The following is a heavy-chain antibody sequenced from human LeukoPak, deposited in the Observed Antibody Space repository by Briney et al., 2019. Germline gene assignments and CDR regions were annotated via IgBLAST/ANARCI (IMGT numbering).Heavy chain of an antibody. CDR2: INHSGST. J-gene: IGHJ3*02. D-gene: IGHD3-10*01. CDR1: GGSISSSSYY. CDR3: ARVAIIWFGVFDI. Sequence: SETLSLTCTVSGGSISSSSYYWGWIRQPPGKGLEWIGEINHSGSTNYNPSLKSRVTISVDTSKNQFSLKLSSVTAADTAVYYCARVAIIWFGVFDIWGQGTMVTVSS. V-gene: IGHV4-39*07.